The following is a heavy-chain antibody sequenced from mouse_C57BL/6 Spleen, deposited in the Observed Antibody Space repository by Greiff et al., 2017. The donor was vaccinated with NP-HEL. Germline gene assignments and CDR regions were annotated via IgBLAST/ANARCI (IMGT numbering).Heavy chain of an antibody. V-gene: IGHV1-64*01. D-gene: IGHD4-1*01. J-gene: IGHJ2*01. CDR2: IHPNSGST. CDR3: AREGTGYFDY. CDR1: GYTFTSYW. Sequence: QVQLQQPGAELVKPGASVKLSCKASGYTFTSYWMHWVKQRPGPGLEWIGMIHPNSGSTNYNEKFKSKATLTVDKSSSTAYMQLSSLTAEDSAVYYCAREGTGYFDYWGQGTTLTVSS.